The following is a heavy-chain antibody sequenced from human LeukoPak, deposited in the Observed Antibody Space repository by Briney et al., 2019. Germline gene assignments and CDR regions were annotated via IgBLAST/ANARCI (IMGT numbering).Heavy chain of an antibody. Sequence: GGSLRLSCAASGFTFSSYSMNWVRQAPGKGLEWVSSISSSSSYIYYADSVKGRFTISRDNAKNSLYLQMNSLRAEDTAVYYCARDRGDIVVVPAAYEYWGQGTLVTVSS. V-gene: IGHV3-21*01. CDR2: ISSSSSYI. CDR1: GFTFSSYS. CDR3: ARDRGDIVVVPAAYEY. D-gene: IGHD2-2*01. J-gene: IGHJ4*02.